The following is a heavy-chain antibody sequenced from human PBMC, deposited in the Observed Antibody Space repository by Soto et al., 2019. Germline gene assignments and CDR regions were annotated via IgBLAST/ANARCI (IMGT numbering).Heavy chain of an antibody. V-gene: IGHV3-66*01. D-gene: IGHD3-16*01. CDR3: ARDLSVPGKVGDWFDP. Sequence: GSLRLSCAAFGFHFSSHYLSLVRQAPGKGLEWVSVIYSGGSTYYADSVKGRFTISRDNSKNTLYLQMNSLRAEDTAVYYCARDLSVPGKVGDWFDPWGQGTLVTVSS. CDR2: IYSGGST. J-gene: IGHJ5*02. CDR1: GFHFSSHY.